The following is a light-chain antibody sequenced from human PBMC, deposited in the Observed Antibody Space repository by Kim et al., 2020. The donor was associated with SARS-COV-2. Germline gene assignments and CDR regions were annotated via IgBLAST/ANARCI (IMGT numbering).Light chain of an antibody. Sequence: SVSPRQTASITGSGDKLGDKYACWYQQKPGQSPVLVTYQDSKRPSGIPERFSGSNSGNTATLTISGTQAMDEADYYCQAWDSSTVVFGGGTQLTVL. CDR2: QDS. V-gene: IGLV3-1*01. CDR3: QAWDSSTVV. J-gene: IGLJ2*01. CDR1: KLGDKY.